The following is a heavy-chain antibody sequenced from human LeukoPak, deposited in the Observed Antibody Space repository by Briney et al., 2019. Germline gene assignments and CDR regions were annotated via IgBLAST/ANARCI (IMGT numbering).Heavy chain of an antibody. D-gene: IGHD2-8*01. CDR3: ARGYAIDY. V-gene: IGHV4-38-2*02. CDR2: IYHSGST. CDR1: GYSISSGYY. J-gene: IGHJ4*02. Sequence: PSETLSLTCTVSGYSISSGYYWGWIRQPPGKGLEWIGSIYHSGSTYYNPSLKSRVTISVDTSKNQFSLKLSSVTAAGTAVYYCARGYAIDYWGQGTLVTVSS.